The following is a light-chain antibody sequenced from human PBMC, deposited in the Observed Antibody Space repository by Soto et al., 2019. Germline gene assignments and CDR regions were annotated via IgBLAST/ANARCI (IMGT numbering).Light chain of an antibody. CDR3: QQLNSSPIT. V-gene: IGKV1-9*01. J-gene: IGKJ5*01. CDR1: QGISSY. Sequence: DIPLTQAPSLLSASVGDRVTITCRASQGISSYLAWYQQKPGKAPKLLIYAASTLQSGVPSRFSGSGSGTEFTLTISSLQPGDFATYYCQQLNSSPITFGQGTRLDIK. CDR2: AAS.